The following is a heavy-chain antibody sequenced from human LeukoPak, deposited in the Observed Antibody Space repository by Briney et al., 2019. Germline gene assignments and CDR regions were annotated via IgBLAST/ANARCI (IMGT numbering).Heavy chain of an antibody. V-gene: IGHV5-51*01. J-gene: IGHJ4*02. CDR1: GYTFTSYW. CDR2: IYPGDSHT. CDR3: ARVPFGDYAPDY. Sequence: GESLKISCNASGYTFTSYWIGWVRQMPGKGLEWMGIIYPGDSHTKYSPSFQGQVTISADKSITTAYLQWSSLKASDTAMYYCARVPFGDYAPDYWGQGTLVTVSS. D-gene: IGHD4-17*01.